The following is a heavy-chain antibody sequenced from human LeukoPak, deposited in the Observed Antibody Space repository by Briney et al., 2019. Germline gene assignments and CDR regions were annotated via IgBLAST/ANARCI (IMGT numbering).Heavy chain of an antibody. CDR3: ARALGYCSGGSCYGDYYYGMDV. J-gene: IGHJ6*01. D-gene: IGHD2-15*01. CDR2: ISHDGSNK. Sequence: PGGSLRLSCAASGFTFSRYTMHWVRQAPGKGLEWVAFISHDGSNKYYAGSVQGRFTISRDNSKNTLYVQMNSLRAEDTAVYYCARALGYCSGGSCYGDYYYGMDVWGQGTTVTVSS. V-gene: IGHV3-30*04. CDR1: GFTFSRYT.